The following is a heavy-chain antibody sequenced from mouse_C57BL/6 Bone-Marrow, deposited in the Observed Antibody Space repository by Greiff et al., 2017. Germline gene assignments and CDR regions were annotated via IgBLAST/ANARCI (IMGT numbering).Heavy chain of an antibody. V-gene: IGHV5-6*02. Sequence: EVKLVESGGDLVKPGGSLKLSCAASGFTFSSYGLSWVRPTPDKRLEWVATISSGGSYTYYPDSVKGRFTISRDNAKNTLYLQMSSLKSEDTAMYYCARRVYEDYAMDYWGQGTSVTVSS. J-gene: IGHJ4*01. CDR3: ARRVYEDYAMDY. CDR2: ISSGGSYT. CDR1: GFTFSSYG. D-gene: IGHD1-1*01.